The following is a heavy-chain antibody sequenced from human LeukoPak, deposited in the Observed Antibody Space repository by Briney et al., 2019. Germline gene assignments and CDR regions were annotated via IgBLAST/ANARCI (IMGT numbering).Heavy chain of an antibody. CDR1: GGSIIGYY. CDR3: ARDGGYTSHDY. CDR2: IHTSGST. Sequence: PSETLSLTCTVSGGSIIGYYWSWMRQPAGKGLEWIGRIHTSGSTNYNASLKSRVTMSVDTSKNQFSLKLTSMTAADTAVYYCARDGGYTSHDYWGQGTLVTVSS. D-gene: IGHD6-19*01. V-gene: IGHV4-4*07. J-gene: IGHJ4*02.